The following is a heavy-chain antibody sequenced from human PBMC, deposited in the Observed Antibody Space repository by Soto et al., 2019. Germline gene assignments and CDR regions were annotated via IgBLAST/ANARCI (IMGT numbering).Heavy chain of an antibody. D-gene: IGHD4-4*01. CDR3: ARDLGLDYSNFYFDY. Sequence: GASVKVSCKASGYTFTSYYMHWVRQAPGQGLEWMGIINPSGGSTSYAQKFQGRVTMTRDTSTSTVYMELSSLRSEDTAVYYCARDLGLDYSNFYFDYWGQGTLVTVSS. V-gene: IGHV1-46*01. CDR2: INPSGGST. CDR1: GYTFTSYY. J-gene: IGHJ4*02.